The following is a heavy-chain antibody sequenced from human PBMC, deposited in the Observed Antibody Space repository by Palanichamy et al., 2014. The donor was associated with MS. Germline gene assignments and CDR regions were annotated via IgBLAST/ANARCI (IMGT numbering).Heavy chain of an antibody. V-gene: IGHV4-31*03. CDR1: GGSISSGGYY. J-gene: IGHJ4*02. CDR2: IYYSGST. Sequence: VQLQESGPGLVKPSQTLSLTCTVSGGSISSGGYYWSWIRQHPGKGLEWIGYIYYSGSTYYNPSLKSRVTISVDTSKNQFSLKLSSVTAADTAVYYCARVSGEFVDTAMAYKYYFDYWGQGTLVTVSS. D-gene: IGHD5-18*01. CDR3: ARVSGEFVDTAMAYKYYFDY.